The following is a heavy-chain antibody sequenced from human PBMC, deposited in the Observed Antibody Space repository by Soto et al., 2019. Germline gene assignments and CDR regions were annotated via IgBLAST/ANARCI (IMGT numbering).Heavy chain of an antibody. Sequence: PRWSLRLSCEASGFIFSDHAMSWVRQAPGKGLEWVSAVSGNGIATYYADSVKGRFTISRDNSKNTLYLQMNRLRAEDTAVYYCAKDTPGTTSCQYWGQGTLIIVAS. J-gene: IGHJ4*02. V-gene: IGHV3-23*01. CDR3: AKDTPGTTSCQY. CDR2: VSGNGIAT. CDR1: GFIFSDHA. D-gene: IGHD1-1*01.